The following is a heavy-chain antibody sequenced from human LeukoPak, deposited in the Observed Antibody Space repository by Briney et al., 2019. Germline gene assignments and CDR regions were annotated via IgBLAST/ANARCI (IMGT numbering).Heavy chain of an antibody. CDR2: ISLSSTAI. Sequence: GGSLRLSCATSGFIFSTYNMNWVRQAPGKGLEWVSYISLSSTAIYYADSVKGRFTVSRDNAKNSLYLQMNSLRAEDTAVYYCAKLVVPAAKIFDYWGQGTLVTVPS. J-gene: IGHJ4*02. CDR1: GFIFSTYN. D-gene: IGHD2-2*01. V-gene: IGHV3-48*01. CDR3: AKLVVPAAKIFDY.